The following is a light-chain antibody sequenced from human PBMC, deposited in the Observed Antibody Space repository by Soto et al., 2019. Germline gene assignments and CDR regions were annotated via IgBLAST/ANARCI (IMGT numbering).Light chain of an antibody. V-gene: IGLV1-44*01. J-gene: IGLJ2*01. CDR1: TSNIGTYT. Sequence: QSVLTQSPSVSGTPGQGVTISCPGGTSNIGTYTVNWYQQLPGTAPKVLIYGDNQRPSGVADRFSGSKSGTSASLAISGLQSEDEADYYCAAWDDSLNGVVFGGGTKVTVL. CDR2: GDN. CDR3: AAWDDSLNGVV.